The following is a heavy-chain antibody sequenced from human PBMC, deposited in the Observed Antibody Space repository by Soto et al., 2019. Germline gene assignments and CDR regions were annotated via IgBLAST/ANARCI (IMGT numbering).Heavy chain of an antibody. CDR3: ASKGYRI. D-gene: IGHD3-16*02. J-gene: IGHJ1*01. Sequence: SETLSLTCSVYGGYISGSDYYWGWIRQPPGKGLEWIGSIYHTGETYYKSSLRSRLTISVDTSKNQFYLHLRSLTAADTAVYYCASKGYRIWGQGTQVTAPQ. CDR1: GGYISGSDYY. CDR2: IYHTGET. V-gene: IGHV4-39*01.